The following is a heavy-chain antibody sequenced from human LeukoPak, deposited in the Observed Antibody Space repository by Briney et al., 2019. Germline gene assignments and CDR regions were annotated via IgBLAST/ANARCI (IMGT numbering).Heavy chain of an antibody. J-gene: IGHJ4*02. V-gene: IGHV3-23*01. CDR3: VRSLDY. Sequence: QPGGSLRLSCAASGFPFSTYAMNWVRQAPGKGLEWVSVITGSGGFTQYADSVKGRFTISRDNSKNTVYLQMNSLRVEDTALCYCVRSLDYWGQGTLVTVSS. CDR2: ITGSGGFT. CDR1: GFPFSTYA.